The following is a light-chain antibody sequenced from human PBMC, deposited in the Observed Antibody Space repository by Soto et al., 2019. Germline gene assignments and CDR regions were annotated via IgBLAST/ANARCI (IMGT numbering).Light chain of an antibody. Sequence: QSALTQPASVSGSPGQSISISCTGTSSDVGGYNFVSWYQQHPGKVPKLMIYEVSNRPSGVSNRFSGSKSGNTASLTISGLQAEDEADYYCSSYTGSSTLVVFGGGTQLTVL. V-gene: IGLV2-14*01. CDR1: SSDVGGYNF. CDR2: EVS. J-gene: IGLJ2*01. CDR3: SSYTGSSTLVV.